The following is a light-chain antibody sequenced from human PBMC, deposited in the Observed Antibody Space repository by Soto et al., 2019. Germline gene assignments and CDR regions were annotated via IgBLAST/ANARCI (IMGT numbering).Light chain of an antibody. CDR3: QQYARPPFA. CDR2: DAS. CDR1: ESVSSK. Sequence: EMVVTQSPATLSVSPGERATLSCRASESVSSKLVWYQQKPGQAPRLLIHDASTRATGIPARFSGSGSGTEFILTISSLQSEDFAVYYCQQYARPPFAFGQGTKVDIK. V-gene: IGKV3-15*01. J-gene: IGKJ2*01.